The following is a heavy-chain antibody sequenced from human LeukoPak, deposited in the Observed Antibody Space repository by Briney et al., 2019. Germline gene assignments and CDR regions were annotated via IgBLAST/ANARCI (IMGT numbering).Heavy chain of an antibody. CDR2: IYYSGST. V-gene: IGHV4-30-4*08. CDR3: ARSGVVTSLPIAYWFDP. CDR1: GGSISSGDYY. D-gene: IGHD2-21*02. Sequence: SQTLSLTCTVSGGSISSGDYYWSWIRQPPGTGLEWIGYIYYSGSTYYNPSLKSRVTISVDTSKNQFSLKLSSVTAADTAVYYCARSGVVTSLPIAYWFDPWGQGTLVTVSS. J-gene: IGHJ5*02.